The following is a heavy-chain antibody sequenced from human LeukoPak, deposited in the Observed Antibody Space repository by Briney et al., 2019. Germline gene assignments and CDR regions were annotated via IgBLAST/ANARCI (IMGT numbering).Heavy chain of an antibody. CDR3: ANHLGFNVLLWFGELFYGMDV. V-gene: IGHV3-23*01. Sequence: PGGSLRLSCAASGYTFSSYAMSWVRQAPGKGLERVSAISGSGGSTYYADSVKGRFTISRDNSKNTLYLQMNSLRADDTAVYYCANHLGFNVLLWFGELFYGMDVWGQGTTVTVSS. J-gene: IGHJ6*02. CDR1: GYTFSSYA. D-gene: IGHD3-10*01. CDR2: ISGSGGST.